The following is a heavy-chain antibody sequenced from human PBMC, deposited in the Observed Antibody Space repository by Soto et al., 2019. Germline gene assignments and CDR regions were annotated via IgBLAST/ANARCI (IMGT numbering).Heavy chain of an antibody. J-gene: IGHJ5*02. CDR2: ISAYNGNT. D-gene: IGHD3-9*01. CDR1: GYTFTSYG. V-gene: IGHV1-18*01. Sequence: GASVKVSCKASGYTFTSYGISWVRQAPGQGLEWMEWISAYNGNTNYAQKLQGRVTMTTDTSTSTAYMELRSLRSDDTAVYYCARSPADPYYDILTGSRGGWFDPWGQGTLVTVSS. CDR3: ARSPADPYYDILTGSRGGWFDP.